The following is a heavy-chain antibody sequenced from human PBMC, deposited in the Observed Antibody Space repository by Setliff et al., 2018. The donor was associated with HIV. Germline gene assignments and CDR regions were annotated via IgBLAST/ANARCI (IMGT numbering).Heavy chain of an antibody. V-gene: IGHV4-39*07. J-gene: IGHJ4*02. D-gene: IGHD5-12*01. CDR3: ARQPLYNDYDWRSYYFDY. CDR1: GGPITTSTYY. Sequence: SETLSLTCSVSGGPITTSTYYWGWIRQPPGKGLEWIGNIYQSGTTYYNSSLTSRVTMSVDTSKNQFSLKLNSVTAADTAVYYCARQPLYNDYDWRSYYFDYWGQGSLVTGS. CDR2: IYQSGTT.